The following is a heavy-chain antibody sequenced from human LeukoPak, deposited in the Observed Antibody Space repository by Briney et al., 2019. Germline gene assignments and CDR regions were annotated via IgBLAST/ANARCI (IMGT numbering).Heavy chain of an antibody. Sequence: ASVKVSCKASGYTFTSYGISLVRQAPGQGLEWMGWISVYNGNTKYAQKLQGRVTMTTDTSTSTAYMELRSLRSDDTAVYYCAREKIGYCSGGSCYRDAFDIWGQGTMVTVSS. CDR1: GYTFTSYG. J-gene: IGHJ3*02. CDR3: AREKIGYCSGGSCYRDAFDI. D-gene: IGHD2-15*01. V-gene: IGHV1-18*01. CDR2: ISVYNGNT.